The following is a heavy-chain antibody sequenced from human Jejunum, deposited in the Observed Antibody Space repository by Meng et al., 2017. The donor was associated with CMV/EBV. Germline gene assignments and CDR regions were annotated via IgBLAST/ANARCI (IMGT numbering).Heavy chain of an antibody. CDR3: ARSSTSGFDP. J-gene: IGHJ5*02. D-gene: IGHD2-2*01. CDR2: IYYSGTT. CDR1: GGSISSKTYY. V-gene: IGHV4-39*07. Sequence: TVSGGSISSKTYYWGWIRQPPGKGLEWIGDIYYSGTTYYNPSLKSRLTISLDTSKNHFSLRLSSVTAADTALYYCARSSTSGFDPWGQGTLVTVSS.